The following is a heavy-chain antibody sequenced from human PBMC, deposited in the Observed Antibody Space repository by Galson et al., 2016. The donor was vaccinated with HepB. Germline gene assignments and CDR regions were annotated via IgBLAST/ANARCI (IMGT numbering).Heavy chain of an antibody. V-gene: IGHV1-18*04. CDR1: GYAFTRYG. CDR2: ISGYNGLR. Sequence: SVKVSCKASGYAFTRYGITWVRQAPGQGLEWMGWISGYNGLRNYAQKFRGRVTMTTDTSTNVAYMELRSLRSDDTAVYYCAGDRNPINWYFDLWGRGTLVTVSS. CDR3: AGDRNPINWYFDL. J-gene: IGHJ2*01.